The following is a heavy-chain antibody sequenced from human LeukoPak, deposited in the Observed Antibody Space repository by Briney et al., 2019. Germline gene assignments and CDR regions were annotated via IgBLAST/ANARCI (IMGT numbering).Heavy chain of an antibody. CDR3: ARVLRYCSGGNCYSGGLGYMDV. Sequence: GGSLRLSCAASGFIFKSYWMSWVRQAPGKGLEWVANIKQDGSEENYVDSVRGRFTISRDNAKNSLFLQMNSLRAEDTAVYYCARVLRYCSGGNCYSGGLGYMDVWGKGTTVTISS. J-gene: IGHJ6*03. V-gene: IGHV3-7*03. CDR1: GFIFKSYW. CDR2: IKQDGSEE. D-gene: IGHD2-15*01.